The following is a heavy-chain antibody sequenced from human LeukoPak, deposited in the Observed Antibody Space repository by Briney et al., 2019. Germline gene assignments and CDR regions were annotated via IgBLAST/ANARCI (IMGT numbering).Heavy chain of an antibody. CDR3: AKEAQGCSITSCYFDS. V-gene: IGHV3-23*01. D-gene: IGHD2-2*01. Sequence: GGSLRLSCAASGFTFSNYAMSWVRQAPGKGLEWVSGISGSGGNTYYADSVKGRFTISRDNSKNTVFLQMNSLRAEDAAVYYCAKEAQGCSITSCYFDSWGQGTLVTVSS. CDR2: ISGSGGNT. CDR1: GFTFSNYA. J-gene: IGHJ4*02.